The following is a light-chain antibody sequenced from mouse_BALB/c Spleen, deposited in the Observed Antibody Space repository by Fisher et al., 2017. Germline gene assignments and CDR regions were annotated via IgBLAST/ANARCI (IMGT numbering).Light chain of an antibody. Sequence: IVITQSTAIMSASPGEKVTMTCSASSSVSYMYWYQQKPGSSPRLLIYDTSNLASGVPVRFSGSGSGTSYSLTISRMEAEDAATYYCQQWSSYPFGAGTKLELK. CDR1: SSVSY. V-gene: IGKV4-55*01. CDR3: QQWSSYP. CDR2: DTS. J-gene: IGKJ5*01.